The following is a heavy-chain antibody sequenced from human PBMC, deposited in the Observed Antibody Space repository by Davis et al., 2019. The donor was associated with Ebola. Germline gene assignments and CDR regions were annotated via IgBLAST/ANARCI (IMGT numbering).Heavy chain of an antibody. D-gene: IGHD5-18*01. CDR2: INHSGST. CDR1: GGSISVSNYY. V-gene: IGHV4-39*07. CDR3: ARGPRGYSYGTYYYYYGMDV. Sequence: SETLSLTCTVSGGSISVSNYYWGWIRQPPGKGLEWIGEINHSGSTNYNPSLKSRVTISVDTSKNQFSLKLSSVTAADTAVYYCARGPRGYSYGTYYYYYGMDVWGQGTTVTVSS. J-gene: IGHJ6*02.